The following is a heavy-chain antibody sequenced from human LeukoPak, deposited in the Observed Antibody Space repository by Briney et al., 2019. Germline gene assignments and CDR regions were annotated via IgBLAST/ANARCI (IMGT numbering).Heavy chain of an antibody. CDR3: ARDWYYYDSSGYYYPWFDY. V-gene: IGHV7-4-1*02. Sequence: ASVKVSCKASGYTFTSYAMNWVRQARGQGLEWMGWINTNTGNPTYAQGFTGRFVFSLDTFVSTAYLQISSLKAEDTAVYYCARDWYYYDSSGYYYPWFDYWGQGTLVTVSS. CDR2: INTNTGNP. D-gene: IGHD3-22*01. J-gene: IGHJ4*02. CDR1: GYTFTSYA.